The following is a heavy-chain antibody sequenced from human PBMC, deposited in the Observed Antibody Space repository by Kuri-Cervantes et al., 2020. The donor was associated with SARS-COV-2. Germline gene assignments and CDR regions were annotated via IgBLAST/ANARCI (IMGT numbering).Heavy chain of an antibody. CDR3: VRCYDSSGYHDY. Sequence: GESLKISCKGSGYSFTTYWIAWVRQMPGKGLEWMGIIYPGDSDIRYSPSFQGQVTISADKSITTHYLQWSSLKASDTAVYYCVRCYDSSGYHDYWGQGTLVTVSS. J-gene: IGHJ4*02. D-gene: IGHD3-22*01. V-gene: IGHV5-51*01. CDR2: IYPGDSDI. CDR1: GYSFTTYW.